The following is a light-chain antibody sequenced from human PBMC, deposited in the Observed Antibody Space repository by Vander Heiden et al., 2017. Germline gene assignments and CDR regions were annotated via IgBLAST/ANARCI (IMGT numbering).Light chain of an antibody. CDR1: QSISTY. J-gene: IGKJ4*01. V-gene: IGKV1-39*01. CDR2: AAS. CDR3: QQSYNTPLT. Sequence: DIQMTQSPSSLFASVGDRVTITCRASQSISTYLNWYQQKPGKAPKLLIYAASNLQSGVPSRFSGSGSGTDFTLTISSLQPEDFATYYCQQSYNTPLTFGGGTKVDIK.